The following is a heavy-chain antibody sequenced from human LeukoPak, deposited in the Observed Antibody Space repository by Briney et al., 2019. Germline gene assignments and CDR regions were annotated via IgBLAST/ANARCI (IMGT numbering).Heavy chain of an antibody. D-gene: IGHD1-26*01. V-gene: IGHV4-4*08. J-gene: IGHJ5*02. CDR3: ARGWERFDP. Sequence: SETLSLTCTVSGGSINNYYWSWIRQPPGKGLEWIGYIYTSGSTNYNPSLKSRVTISVDTSKNQFSLKLSSVTAADTAVYYCARGWERFDPWGQGTLVTVSS. CDR2: IYTSGST. CDR1: GGSINNYY.